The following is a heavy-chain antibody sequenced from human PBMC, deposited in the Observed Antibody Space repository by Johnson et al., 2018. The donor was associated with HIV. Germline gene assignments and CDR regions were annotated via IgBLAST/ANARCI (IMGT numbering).Heavy chain of an antibody. CDR3: ARGRTGTKYDAFDI. CDR1: GFSFSRYW. J-gene: IGHJ3*02. CDR2: IKQDGNEK. D-gene: IGHD1-7*01. V-gene: IGHV3-7*04. Sequence: VQLVESGGGLVQPGGSLRLSCVASGFSFSRYWMTWVRQAPGKGLEWVASIKQDGNEKYYVDSVKGRFTISRDNAKNSLYLQMNSLRAEDTAVYYCARGRTGTKYDAFDIWGQGTMVTVSS.